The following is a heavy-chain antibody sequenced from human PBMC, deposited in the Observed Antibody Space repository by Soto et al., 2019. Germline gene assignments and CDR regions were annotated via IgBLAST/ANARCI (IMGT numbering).Heavy chain of an antibody. CDR3: ARGERQQQRDT. J-gene: IGHJ5*02. CDR1: GDSISNTNW. CDR2: IYHSGDT. D-gene: IGHD6-13*01. Sequence: QVQLQESGPGLVKPSGTLSLTCAVSGDSISNTNWWRWVRQPPGKGLEWIGEIYHSGDTNYNPSLKSLVILSVDKSKNQFFLKVNSVTAADTAVYYCARGERQQQRDTWGRGILVTVSS. V-gene: IGHV4-4*02.